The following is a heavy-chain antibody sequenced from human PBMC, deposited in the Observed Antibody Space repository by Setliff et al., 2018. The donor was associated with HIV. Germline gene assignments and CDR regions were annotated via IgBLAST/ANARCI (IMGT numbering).Heavy chain of an antibody. Sequence: PSETLSLTCTVSGGTISTYYWSWIRQPPGKGREWSGYIFYSVNTNYNPSLKGRVTISVATSKNNFSLKLSPVTAAAKSVYYCARLAREEYCRGRTCYPNWFYPWGPGTLVTVSS. CDR1: GGTISTYY. CDR2: IFYSVNT. J-gene: IGHJ5*02. CDR3: ARLAREEYCRGRTCYPNWFYP. D-gene: IGHD2-15*01. V-gene: IGHV4-59*08.